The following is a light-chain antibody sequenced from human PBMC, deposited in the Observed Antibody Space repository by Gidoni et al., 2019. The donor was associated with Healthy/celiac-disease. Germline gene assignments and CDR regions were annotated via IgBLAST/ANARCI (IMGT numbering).Light chain of an antibody. CDR2: SNN. CDR3: AAWDDSLNGPVV. Sequence: QSVLTQPPSASGTPGQRVTISCSGSSSNIGSNPVNWYQQLPGTPPKLLIYSNNQLPSGVPDRVSGSKSGTSASLAISGLQSEDEADYYCAAWDDSLNGPVVFGGGTKLTVL. V-gene: IGLV1-44*01. J-gene: IGLJ2*01. CDR1: SSNIGSNP.